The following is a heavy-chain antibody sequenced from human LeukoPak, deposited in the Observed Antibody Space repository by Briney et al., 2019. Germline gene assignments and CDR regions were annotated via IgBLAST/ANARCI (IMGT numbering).Heavy chain of an antibody. J-gene: IGHJ4*02. Sequence: QPGGSLRLSCAASGFTFSSYAMHWVRQAPGKGLEWVAVISYDGSNKYYADSVKGRFTISRDNSKNTLYLQVNSLRAEDTAVYYCAKDKGIPGAEVFDYWGQGTLVTVTS. CDR3: AKDKGIPGAEVFDY. V-gene: IGHV3-30-3*01. D-gene: IGHD5-18*01. CDR1: GFTFSSYA. CDR2: ISYDGSNK.